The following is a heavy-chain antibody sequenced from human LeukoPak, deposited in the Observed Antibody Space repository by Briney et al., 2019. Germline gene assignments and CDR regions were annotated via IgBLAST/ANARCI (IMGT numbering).Heavy chain of an antibody. CDR3: ATSRTFDY. V-gene: IGHV3-7*01. Sequence: GGSLRVSCAASGFTVSKAWMSWVRQAPGKGLEWVANIKQDGSEKYYVDSVKGRFTITRDNAKNSLYLQMGSLRAEDTAVFYCATSRTFDYWGQGTLVTVSS. CDR1: GFTVSKAW. J-gene: IGHJ4*02. CDR2: IKQDGSEK. D-gene: IGHD1-7*01.